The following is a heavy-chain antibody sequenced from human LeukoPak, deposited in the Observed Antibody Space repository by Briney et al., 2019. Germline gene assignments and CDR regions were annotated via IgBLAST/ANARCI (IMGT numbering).Heavy chain of an antibody. CDR2: IKPDGSEK. J-gene: IGHJ4*02. V-gene: IGHV3-7*01. Sequence: GGSLRLSCAASGLTFSGRWMSWVRQAPGKGLEWVTNIKPDGSEKNYVDSVKGRFTISRDNAKSSLYLQMNSLRVEDTAVYYCARDPSAGSESWGQGTLVIVSS. CDR1: GLTFSGRW. D-gene: IGHD6-25*01. CDR3: ARDPSAGSES.